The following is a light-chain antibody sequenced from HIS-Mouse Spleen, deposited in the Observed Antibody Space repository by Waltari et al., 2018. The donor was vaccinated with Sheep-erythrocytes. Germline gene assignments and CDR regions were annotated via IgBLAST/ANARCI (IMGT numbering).Light chain of an antibody. J-gene: IGLJ1*01. Sequence: QSALTQPRSVSGSPGQSVTISCTGTSSDVGGYNYVSWYHKHPGKAPTLMIYDVSKRPSVVPDRFSGSKSGNTASLTISGLQAEDEADYYCCSYAGSYNHVFATGTKVTVL. CDR2: DVS. V-gene: IGLV2-11*01. CDR1: SSDVGGYNY. CDR3: CSYAGSYNHV.